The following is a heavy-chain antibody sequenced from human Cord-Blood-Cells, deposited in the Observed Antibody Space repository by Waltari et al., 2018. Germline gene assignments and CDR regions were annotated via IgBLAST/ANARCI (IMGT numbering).Heavy chain of an antibody. V-gene: IGHV4-34*01. J-gene: IGHJ4*02. D-gene: IGHD6-19*01. CDR2: INHSGST. Sequence: QVQLQQWGAGLLKPSETLSLTCAVYGGSFSGYYWSWIRQPPGKGLEWIGEINHSGSTKYNPSLKSRVTISVDTSKNQFSLKLSSVTAADTAVYYCARGGIAVAGMTHLDYWGQGTLVTVSS. CDR3: ARGGIAVAGMTHLDY. CDR1: GGSFSGYY.